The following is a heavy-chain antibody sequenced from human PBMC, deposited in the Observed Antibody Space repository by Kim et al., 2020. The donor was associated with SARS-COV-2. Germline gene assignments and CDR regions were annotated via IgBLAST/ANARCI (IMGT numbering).Heavy chain of an antibody. V-gene: IGHV1-2*04. CDR2: INPNSGGT. Sequence: ASVKVSCKASGYTFTGYYMHWVRQAPGQGLEWMGWINPNSGGTNYAQKFQGWVTMTRDTSISTAYMELSRLRSDDTAVYYCARGINIRQYRRLNWFDPWGQGTLVTVSS. CDR1: GYTFTGYY. J-gene: IGHJ5*02. CDR3: ARGINIRQYRRLNWFDP. D-gene: IGHD1-20*01.